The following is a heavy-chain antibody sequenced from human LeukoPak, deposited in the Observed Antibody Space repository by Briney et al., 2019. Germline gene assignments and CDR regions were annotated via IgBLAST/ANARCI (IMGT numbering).Heavy chain of an antibody. J-gene: IGHJ4*02. CDR2: ISAYNGNT. Sequence: ASVKVSCKASGYTFTSYGISWVRQAPGQGLEWMGWISAYNGNTNYAQKLQGRVTMTTDTSTSTAYMELRSLRSDNTAVYYCARDRVFYYDSSGYDWGQGTLVTVSS. CDR1: GYTFTSYG. D-gene: IGHD3-22*01. CDR3: ARDRVFYYDSSGYD. V-gene: IGHV1-18*01.